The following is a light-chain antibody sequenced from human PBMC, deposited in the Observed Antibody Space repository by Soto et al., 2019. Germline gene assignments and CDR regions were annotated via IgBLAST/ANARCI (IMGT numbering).Light chain of an antibody. V-gene: IGKV1-5*01. CDR2: DAS. CDR1: QSVSTW. CDR3: QQYNSYSQT. Sequence: DIQMTQSPSNLSASVGDRVTITCRASQSVSTWLARYQQKPGKAPKXLIYDASSLESGVPSRFSGSGSGTEFTLTISSLQPDDFETYYCQQYNSYSQTFGQGTKVDIK. J-gene: IGKJ1*01.